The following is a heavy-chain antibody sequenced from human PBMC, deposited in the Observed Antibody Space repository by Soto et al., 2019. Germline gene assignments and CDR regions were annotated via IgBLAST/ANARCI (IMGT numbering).Heavy chain of an antibody. Sequence: QVQLVESGGGVVQPGRSLRLSCAASGFTFSSYAMHWVRQAPGKGLEWVAVISYDGSNKYYADSVKGRFTISTDNSKNSLSLQMHSVRAEDTAAYYCAGEDYDFWSGWLWFDLWGHGSLVTVSS. CDR1: GFTFSSYA. CDR3: AGEDYDFWSGWLWFDL. D-gene: IGHD3-3*01. V-gene: IGHV3-30-3*01. J-gene: IGHJ5*02. CDR2: ISYDGSNK.